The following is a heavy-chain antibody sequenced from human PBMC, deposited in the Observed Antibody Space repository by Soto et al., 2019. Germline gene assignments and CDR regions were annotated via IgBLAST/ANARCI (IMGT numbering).Heavy chain of an antibody. J-gene: IGHJ3*02. Sequence: GGSLRLSCAASGFTFSNAWMSWVRQAPGKGLEWVGRIKSKTDGGTTDYAAPVKGRFTISRDDSKNTLYLQMNSLKTEDTAVYYCTTKKLGFSDAFDIWGQGTMVTVSS. V-gene: IGHV3-15*01. CDR2: IKSKTDGGTT. D-gene: IGHD7-27*01. CDR3: TTKKLGFSDAFDI. CDR1: GFTFSNAW.